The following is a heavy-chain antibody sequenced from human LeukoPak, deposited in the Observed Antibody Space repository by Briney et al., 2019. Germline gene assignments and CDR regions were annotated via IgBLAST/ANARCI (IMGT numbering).Heavy chain of an antibody. CDR2: ISSSSSYI. CDR3: ATPARGGSALP. V-gene: IGHV3-21*01. CDR1: GFTFSSYS. Sequence: GGSLRLSCAASGFTFSSYSMNWVRQAPGKGLEWVSSISSSSSYIYYADSVKGRFTISRDNAKNSLYLQMNSLRAEDTAVYYCATPARGGSALPWGQGTLVTVSS. D-gene: IGHD6-19*01. J-gene: IGHJ5*02.